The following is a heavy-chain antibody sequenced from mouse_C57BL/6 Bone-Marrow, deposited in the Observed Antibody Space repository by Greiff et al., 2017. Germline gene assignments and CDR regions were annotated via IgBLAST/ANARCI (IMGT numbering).Heavy chain of an antibody. Sequence: VQLQQSGAELARPGASVKLSCKASGYTFTSYGISWVKQSTGQGLEWIGEIYPRSGNTYYNEKFKGKATLTADKSSSTAYMELRSLTSADSAVYFCADDYGSAWFAYWGQGTLVTVSA. V-gene: IGHV1-81*01. CDR1: GYTFTSYG. CDR2: IYPRSGNT. CDR3: ADDYGSAWFAY. J-gene: IGHJ3*01. D-gene: IGHD2-4*01.